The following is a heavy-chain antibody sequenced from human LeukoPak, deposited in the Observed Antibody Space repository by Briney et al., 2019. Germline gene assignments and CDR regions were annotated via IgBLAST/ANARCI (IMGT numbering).Heavy chain of an antibody. CDR3: ARGAVVPAAHIVNWFDP. Sequence: ASVKVSCKASGGTFSSYAISWVRQAPGQGLEWMGGIIPIFGTANYAQKFQGRVTITTDESTSTAYMELSSLRSEDTAVYYCARGAVVPAAHIVNWFDPWGQGTLVTVSS. CDR2: IIPIFGTA. J-gene: IGHJ5*02. CDR1: GGTFSSYA. D-gene: IGHD2-2*01. V-gene: IGHV1-69*05.